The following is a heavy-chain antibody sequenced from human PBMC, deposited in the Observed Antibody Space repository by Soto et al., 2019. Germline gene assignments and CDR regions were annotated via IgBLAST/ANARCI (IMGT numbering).Heavy chain of an antibody. Sequence: SETLSLTCSVSGGSISNYYGSWIRQPPGKGLEWIGYIYYSGSTNYNPSLKSRLTISLDTSKNQVSLKVNSVTAADTAVYYCARGSGWYYYWGQGTLVTVSS. J-gene: IGHJ4*02. CDR2: IYYSGST. CDR3: ARGSGWYYY. V-gene: IGHV4-59*01. CDR1: GGSISNYY. D-gene: IGHD6-19*01.